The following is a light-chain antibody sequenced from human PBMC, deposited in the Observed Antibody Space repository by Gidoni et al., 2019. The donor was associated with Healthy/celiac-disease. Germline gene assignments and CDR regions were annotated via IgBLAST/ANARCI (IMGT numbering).Light chain of an antibody. CDR2: EVS. Sequence: QSALSQPASVPCSPAHSLTISCIGTSSDLGGYNYVSWYQQHPGKAPKLMIYEVSNRPSGVSNSFSGSKSGNAASMTIAGLQAEDEADYYCSSYTSSSTVVFGGGTKLTVL. CDR1: SSDLGGYNY. J-gene: IGLJ2*01. V-gene: IGLV2-14*01. CDR3: SSYTSSSTVV.